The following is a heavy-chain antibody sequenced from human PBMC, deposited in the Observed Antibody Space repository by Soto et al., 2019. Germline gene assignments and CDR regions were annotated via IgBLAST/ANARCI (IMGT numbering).Heavy chain of an antibody. V-gene: IGHV3-23*01. Sequence: PGGSLRLSCAASGFTFSSYAMSWVRQAPGKGLEWVSAISGSGGSTYYADSVKGRFTISRDNSKNTLYLQMNSLRAEDTAVYYCAKDLYYYGSGNWFGPWRQGTLVTVPS. D-gene: IGHD3-10*01. CDR2: ISGSGGST. CDR1: GFTFSSYA. J-gene: IGHJ5*02. CDR3: AKDLYYYGSGNWFGP.